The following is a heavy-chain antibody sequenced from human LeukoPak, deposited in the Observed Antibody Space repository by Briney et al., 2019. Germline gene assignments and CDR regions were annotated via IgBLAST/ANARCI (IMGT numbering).Heavy chain of an antibody. V-gene: IGHV1-8*01. CDR1: GYTFTSYD. J-gene: IGHJ6*02. Sequence: GASVTVSCKASGYTFTSYDINWVRRAAGQGLEWMGWMNPNSGNTGYAQKFQGRVTMTRNTSISTAYMELSSLRSEDTAVYYCARVRSTTGTIKPYYYYGMDVWGQGTTVTVSS. D-gene: IGHD1-1*01. CDR2: MNPNSGNT. CDR3: ARVRSTTGTIKPYYYYGMDV.